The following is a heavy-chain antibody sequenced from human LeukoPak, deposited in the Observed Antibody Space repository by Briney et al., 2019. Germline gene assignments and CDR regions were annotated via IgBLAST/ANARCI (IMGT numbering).Heavy chain of an antibody. D-gene: IGHD3-3*01. CDR1: GASFSGYY. CDR2: INHSGST. CDR3: ARAFGVVILDY. V-gene: IGHV4-34*01. J-gene: IGHJ4*02. Sequence: SETLSLTCAIYGASFSGYYWSWIRQPPGKGLEWIGEINHSGSTNYNPSLKSRVTISVDTSKNQFSLKLSSVTAADTAVYYCARAFGVVILDYWGQGTLVTVSS.